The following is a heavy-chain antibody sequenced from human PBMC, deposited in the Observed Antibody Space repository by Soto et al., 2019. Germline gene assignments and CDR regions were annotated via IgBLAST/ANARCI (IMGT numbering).Heavy chain of an antibody. D-gene: IGHD2-21*02. CDR1: GGTFSSYT. Sequence: QVQLVQSGAEVKKPGSSVKVSCKASGGTFSSYTISWVRQAPGQGLEWMGRIIPMLGIANYAQKFQGRVTXTXDKSTSTAYMELSSLRSEDTAVYYCARSRDQYYFDYWGQGTLVTVSS. V-gene: IGHV1-69*02. CDR3: ARSRDQYYFDY. J-gene: IGHJ4*02. CDR2: IIPMLGIA.